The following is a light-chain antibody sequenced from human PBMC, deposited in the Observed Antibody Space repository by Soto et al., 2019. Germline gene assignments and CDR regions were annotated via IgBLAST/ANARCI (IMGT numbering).Light chain of an antibody. CDR2: DVT. Sequence: QSALTQPASVSGYPGQSITISCTGTSSDIGRYNYVSWYQQHPGKAPKLIIEDVTDRPSGISNRFSGSKSGNTASLTISGLQAEDEADYYCVSYTSSTPYVLIGGGTKLTVL. CDR3: VSYTSSTPYVL. CDR1: SSDIGRYNY. V-gene: IGLV2-14*03. J-gene: IGLJ2*01.